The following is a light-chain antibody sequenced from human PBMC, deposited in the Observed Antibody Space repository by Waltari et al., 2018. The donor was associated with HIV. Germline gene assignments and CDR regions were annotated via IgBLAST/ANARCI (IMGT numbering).Light chain of an antibody. J-gene: IGLJ3*02. CDR3: CSYSGGPAWL. CDR1: SSDFGNYNL. CDR2: EVT. Sequence: QSALTPPASVSASPGQSIAIPCTGISSDFGNYNLVSWFQHHPGKAPRLLIYEVTKRPSGVSDRFSGSKSGNTASLTISGLQAEDDADYYCCSYSGGPAWLFGGGTKLTVL. V-gene: IGLV2-23*02.